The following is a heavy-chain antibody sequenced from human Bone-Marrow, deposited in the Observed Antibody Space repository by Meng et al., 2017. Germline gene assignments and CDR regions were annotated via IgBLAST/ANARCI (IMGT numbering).Heavy chain of an antibody. D-gene: IGHD3-22*01. CDR2: INHSGST. CDR1: GGSFSGYY. J-gene: IGHJ4*02. CDR3: ARGRMIVVVTGHKDFDY. V-gene: IGHV4-34*01. Sequence: SETLSLTCAVYGGSFSGYYWSWIRQPPGKGLEWIGEINHSGSTNYNPSLKSRVTISVDTSKNQFSLKLSSVTAADTAVYYCARGRMIVVVTGHKDFDYWGQGKLVTGSS.